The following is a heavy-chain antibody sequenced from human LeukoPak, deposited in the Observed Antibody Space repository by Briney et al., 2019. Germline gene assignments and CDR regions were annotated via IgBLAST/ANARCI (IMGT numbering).Heavy chain of an antibody. V-gene: IGHV3-7*01. CDR3: ARSTAGRDS. CDR2: IRQDGSEK. D-gene: IGHD5-18*01. Sequence: GGSLRLSCAASGFTFSNYWMSWVRQAPGKGLEWVANIRQDGSEKYYVDSMRGRFTISRDNAKNSLYLQMSSLRAEDTAVYYCARSTAGRDSWGQGTLLTAS. J-gene: IGHJ4*02. CDR1: GFTFSNYW.